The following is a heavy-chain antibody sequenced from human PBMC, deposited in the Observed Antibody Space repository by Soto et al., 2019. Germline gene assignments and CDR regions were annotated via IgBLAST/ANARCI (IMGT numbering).Heavy chain of an antibody. J-gene: IGHJ5*02. CDR1: GGSISSGGYY. Sequence: SETLSLTCTVSGGSISSGGYYWSWIRQHPGKGLEWIGYIYYSGSTYYNPSLKSRVTISVDTSKNQFSLKLSSVTAADTAVYYCEREIAQGSGSPHWFDPWGQGTLVTVS. CDR2: IYYSGST. CDR3: EREIAQGSGSPHWFDP. V-gene: IGHV4-31*03. D-gene: IGHD3-10*01.